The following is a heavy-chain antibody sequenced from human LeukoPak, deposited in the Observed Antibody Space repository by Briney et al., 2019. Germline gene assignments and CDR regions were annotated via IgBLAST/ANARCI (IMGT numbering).Heavy chain of an antibody. CDR2: ISSSGSTI. Sequence: GGSLRLSCAASGFTFSSYEMNWVRQAPGKGLEWVSYISSSGSTIYYADSVKGRFTISRDNAKNSLYLQMNSLRAEDTAVYYCARMYYDSSGYSYWGQGTLVTVSS. D-gene: IGHD3-22*01. V-gene: IGHV3-48*03. CDR1: GFTFSSYE. J-gene: IGHJ4*02. CDR3: ARMYYDSSGYSY.